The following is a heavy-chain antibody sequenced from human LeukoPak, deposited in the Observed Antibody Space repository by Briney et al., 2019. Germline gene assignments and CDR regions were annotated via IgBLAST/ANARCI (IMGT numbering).Heavy chain of an antibody. J-gene: IGHJ6*03. CDR3: ARRGTVNDYYYMDV. V-gene: IGHV4-34*01. CDR2: INHSGST. CDR1: GGSFSGYY. Sequence: SETLSLTCAVYGGSFSGYYWSWIRQPPGKGLEWIGEINHSGSTYYNPSLKSRVTISLDTSKNQFSLKLSSVTAADTAVYYCARRGTVNDYYYMDVWGKGTTVTVSS. D-gene: IGHD1-1*01.